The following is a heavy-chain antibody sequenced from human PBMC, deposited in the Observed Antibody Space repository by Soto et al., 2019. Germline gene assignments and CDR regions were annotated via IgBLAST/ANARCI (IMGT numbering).Heavy chain of an antibody. J-gene: IGHJ4*02. Sequence: GGSLRLSCAASGFTFSSYGMHWVRQAPGKGLEWVAVISYDGSNKYYADSVKGRFTISRDNSKNTLYLQMNSLRAEDTAVYYCAKEHGPYYYDSSGYFDYWGQGTLVTVSS. V-gene: IGHV3-30*18. D-gene: IGHD3-22*01. CDR1: GFTFSSYG. CDR2: ISYDGSNK. CDR3: AKEHGPYYYDSSGYFDY.